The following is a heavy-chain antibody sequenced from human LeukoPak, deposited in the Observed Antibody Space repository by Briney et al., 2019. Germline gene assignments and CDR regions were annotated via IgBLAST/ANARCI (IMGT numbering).Heavy chain of an antibody. CDR1: GFTFSSYA. Sequence: GGSLRLSCAASGFTFSSYAMGWVRQAPGKGLEWVSAISGSGGSTYYADSVKGRFTISRDNSKNTLYLQMNSLRAEDTAVYYCAKDLKYYYDSSGYYPYYWGQGTLVTVSS. CDR2: ISGSGGST. J-gene: IGHJ4*02. D-gene: IGHD3-22*01. CDR3: AKDLKYYYDSSGYYPYY. V-gene: IGHV3-23*01.